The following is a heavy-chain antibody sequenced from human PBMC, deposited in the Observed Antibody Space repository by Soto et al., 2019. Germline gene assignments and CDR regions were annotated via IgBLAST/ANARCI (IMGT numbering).Heavy chain of an antibody. J-gene: IGHJ5*01. CDR3: VRDQKYFRVNGNWFDA. Sequence: AASVKVSCKASGYTSADFGISWVRQAPGQGLEWMGWVSGNDGASNPAPKVQGRITMTLDTSTGVSYMALRSLRSDDTAIYYCVRDQKYFRVNGNWFDAWGQGTLVTGSS. CDR1: GYTSADFG. V-gene: IGHV1-18*04. D-gene: IGHD2-2*01. CDR2: VSGNDGAS.